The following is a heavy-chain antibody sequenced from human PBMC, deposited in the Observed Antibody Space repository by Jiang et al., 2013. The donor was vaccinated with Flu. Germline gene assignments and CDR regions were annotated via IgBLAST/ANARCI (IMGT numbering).Heavy chain of an antibody. V-gene: IGHV1-69*01. J-gene: IGHJ5*02. CDR1: GDTFSGYT. CDR3: ARDDCYYGSGSYPCVWVDP. Sequence: GSSVRVSCKGSGDTFSGYTINWVRQAPGQGLEWMGGIVPMFGAPKYAQKFQGRVTITADESTSTAYMELSSLRSDDTAVYYCARDDCYYGSGSYPCVWVDPWGQGTLVTVSS. D-gene: IGHD3-10*01. CDR2: IVPMFGAP.